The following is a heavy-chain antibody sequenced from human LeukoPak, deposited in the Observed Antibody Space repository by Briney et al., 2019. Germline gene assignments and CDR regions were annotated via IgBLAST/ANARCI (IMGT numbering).Heavy chain of an antibody. Sequence: SETLSLTCTVSGGSIGSSSYYWGWIRQPPGKGLEWIGSIYYSGSTYYNPSLKSRVTTSVDTSKNQFSLKLSSVTAADTAVYYCASPPSGYSYGFFYWGQGTLVTVSS. J-gene: IGHJ4*02. CDR1: GGSIGSSSYY. CDR3: ASPPSGYSYGFFY. D-gene: IGHD5-18*01. V-gene: IGHV4-39*01. CDR2: IYYSGST.